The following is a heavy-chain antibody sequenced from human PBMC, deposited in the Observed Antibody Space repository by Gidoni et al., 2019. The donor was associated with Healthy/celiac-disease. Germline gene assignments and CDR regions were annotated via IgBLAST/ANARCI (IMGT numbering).Heavy chain of an antibody. Sequence: QVQLVESGGGVVQPGRSLRLSCAASGFTFSSYAMHWVRQAPGKGLEWVAVISYDGSNKYYADSVKGRFTISRDNSKNPLYLQMNSLRAEDTAVYYCVRLITMGRALDYWGQGTLVTVSS. D-gene: IGHD3-10*01. CDR3: VRLITMGRALDY. CDR2: ISYDGSNK. CDR1: GFTFSSYA. J-gene: IGHJ4*02. V-gene: IGHV3-30-3*01.